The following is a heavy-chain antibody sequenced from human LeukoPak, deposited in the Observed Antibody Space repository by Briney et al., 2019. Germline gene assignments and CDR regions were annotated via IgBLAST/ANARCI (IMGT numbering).Heavy chain of an antibody. CDR3: TGGPAAHSSSWNGMDV. CDR2: IRSKAYGGTT. Sequence: GGSLRLSCTASGFTFGDYAMSWVRQAPGKGLEWVGFIRSKAYGGTTEYAASVKGRFTISRDDSKSIAYLQMNSLKTEDTAVYYCTGGPAAHSSSWNGMDVWGQGTTVTVPS. D-gene: IGHD6-13*01. V-gene: IGHV3-49*04. J-gene: IGHJ6*02. CDR1: GFTFGDYA.